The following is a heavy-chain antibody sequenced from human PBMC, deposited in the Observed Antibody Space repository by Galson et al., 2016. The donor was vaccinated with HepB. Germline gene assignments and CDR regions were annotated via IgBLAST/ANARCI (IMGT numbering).Heavy chain of an antibody. V-gene: IGHV3-66*01. J-gene: IGHJ4*02. Sequence: SLRLSCAASGFIVSDNYMAWVSQAPGKGLEWISTIYAGGGTYYADFLKGRFTISRDNSKNTLYLQMYSLRAEDTALYYCAREGPSGSYYFWGQGTLVTVSS. CDR1: GFIVSDNY. CDR3: AREGPSGSYYF. CDR2: IYAGGGT. D-gene: IGHD1-26*01.